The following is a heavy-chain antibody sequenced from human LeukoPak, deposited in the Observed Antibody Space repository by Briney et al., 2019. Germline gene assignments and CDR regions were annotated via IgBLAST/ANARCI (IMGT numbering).Heavy chain of an antibody. Sequence: RAGGSLRLSCTAYGFSLDEHGMGWVRQVAGEGRGWVSGINWSGGSTGYADPLSGRFTISRHNAKTSLYLQMDSLRAEDTALYYCARSPITSPFYFDFWGQGTLVTVSS. D-gene: IGHD2-2*01. V-gene: IGHV3-20*04. CDR3: ARSPITSPFYFDF. CDR1: GFSLDEHG. CDR2: INWSGGST. J-gene: IGHJ4*02.